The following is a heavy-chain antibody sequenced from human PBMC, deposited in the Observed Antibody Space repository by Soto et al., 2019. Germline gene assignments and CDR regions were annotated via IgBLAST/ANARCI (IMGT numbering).Heavy chain of an antibody. CDR2: ISYDGSNK. Sequence: QVQLVESGGGVVQPGRSLRLSCAASGFTFSSYAMHWVRQAPGKGLEWVAVISYDGSNKYYADSVKGRFTISRDNSKNTLYLQMNSLRAEDTAVYYGARDRTLERGAFDYWGQGTLVTVSS. CDR1: GFTFSSYA. D-gene: IGHD1-1*01. J-gene: IGHJ4*02. CDR3: ARDRTLERGAFDY. V-gene: IGHV3-30-3*01.